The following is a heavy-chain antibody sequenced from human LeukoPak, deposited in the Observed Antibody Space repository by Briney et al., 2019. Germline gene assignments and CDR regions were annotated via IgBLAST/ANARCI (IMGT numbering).Heavy chain of an antibody. CDR1: GDSISGRPYD. Sequence: SETLSLTCTVSGDSISGRPYDWGWIRQPPGKRLEYIGSISSSGSTYYNASLQSRVTISVDASNNQFSLKLGSETAADTAVYYCARHLSQRDGTKRGFDYWGQGTLVTVSS. CDR3: ARHLSQRDGTKRGFDY. V-gene: IGHV4-39*01. CDR2: ISSSGST. J-gene: IGHJ4*02. D-gene: IGHD5-24*01.